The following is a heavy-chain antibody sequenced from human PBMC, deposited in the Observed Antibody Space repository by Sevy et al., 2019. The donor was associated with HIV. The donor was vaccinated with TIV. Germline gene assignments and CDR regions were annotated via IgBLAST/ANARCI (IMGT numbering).Heavy chain of an antibody. J-gene: IGHJ4*02. CDR2: IYPGDSDT. V-gene: IGHV5-51*01. CDR3: ARGHSRYGDYYLELNY. D-gene: IGHD4-17*01. CDR1: GYSFTSYW. Sequence: GESLKISCKGSGYSFTSYWIGWVRQMPGKGLEWMGIIYPGDSDTRYSPSFQGQVTISADKSISTAYLQWSSLKASDTAMYYCARGHSRYGDYYLELNYWGQGTLVTVSS.